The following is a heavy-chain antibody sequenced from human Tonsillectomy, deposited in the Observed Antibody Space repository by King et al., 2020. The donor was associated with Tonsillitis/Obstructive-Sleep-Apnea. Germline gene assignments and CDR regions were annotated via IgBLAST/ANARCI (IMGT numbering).Heavy chain of an antibody. CDR3: ARGYYYDEGPTDAFDV. Sequence: VQLVESGGGVVQPGRSLRLSCAASGFTFSTYTLHWVRQAPGKGLEWVAVISYDGKIKYYADSVKGRFTISRDNSKNTLSLQMNTLRGEDTAVYYCARGYYYDEGPTDAFDVWGQGTLVTVS. V-gene: IGHV3-30*04. J-gene: IGHJ3*01. CDR2: ISYDGKIK. D-gene: IGHD3-22*01. CDR1: GFTFSTYT.